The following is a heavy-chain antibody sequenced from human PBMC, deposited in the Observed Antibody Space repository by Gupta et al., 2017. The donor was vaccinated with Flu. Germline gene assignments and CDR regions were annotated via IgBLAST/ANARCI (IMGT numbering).Heavy chain of an antibody. J-gene: IGHJ4*02. D-gene: IGHD5-18*01. CDR3: ARRISYGKTFDY. Sequence: QLQLQESGPGLAHPSETLSLTCAVSGGSIRSSNYNWGWIRQPPGKGLEWIGSISYSGTTYYNPSLKSRVTISSDTSKNQASLRLSSVTAADTAVYYCARRISYGKTFDYWGQGTLVAVSS. CDR1: GGSIRSSNYN. V-gene: IGHV4-39*01. CDR2: ISYSGTT.